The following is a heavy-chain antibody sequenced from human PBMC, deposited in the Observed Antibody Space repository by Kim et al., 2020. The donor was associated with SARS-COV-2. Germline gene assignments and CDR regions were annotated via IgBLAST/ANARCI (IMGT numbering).Heavy chain of an antibody. D-gene: IGHD3-10*01. CDR1: SASFSSDY. CDR3: ARVTRFPDAFDI. J-gene: IGHJ3*02. CDR2: INHSANT. Sequence: SETLSLTCDVYSASFSSDYLSWIRQPPGKGLEWIGEINHSANTNYNPSLKSRVSISIDTSKNQFSLKMSSVTAADTAVYYCARVTRFPDAFDIWGQGTMVTVSS. V-gene: IGHV4-34*01.